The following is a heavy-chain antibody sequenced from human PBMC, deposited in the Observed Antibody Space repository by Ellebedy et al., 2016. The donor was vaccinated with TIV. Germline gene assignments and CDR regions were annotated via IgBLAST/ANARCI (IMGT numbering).Heavy chain of an antibody. CDR2: ITSSSTYI. CDR1: GFTFSSYT. Sequence: PGGSLRLSCAASGFTFSSYTMNWVRQAPGKELEWVSSITSSSTYIIYADSVKGRFTMSRDNAKNSVYLEMNSLRAEDTAMYYCARGRYYDSSLTIGYWGQGTLVTVSS. J-gene: IGHJ4*02. CDR3: ARGRYYDSSLTIGY. D-gene: IGHD3-22*01. V-gene: IGHV3-21*01.